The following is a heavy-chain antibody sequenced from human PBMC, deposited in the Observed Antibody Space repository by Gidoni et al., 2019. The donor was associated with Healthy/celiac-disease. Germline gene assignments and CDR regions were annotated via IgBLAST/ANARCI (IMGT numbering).Heavy chain of an antibody. CDR2: ISYDGSNK. D-gene: IGHD3-22*01. Sequence: QVQLVESGGGVVQPGRSLRLSCAASGFTFSSYAMHWVRQAPGKGLEWVPVISYDGSNKYYADSVKGRFTISRDNSKNTLYLQMNSLRAEDTAVYYCARDSAYYYDSSGYYYYYGMDVWGQGTTVTVSS. CDR3: ARDSAYYYDSSGYYYYYGMDV. J-gene: IGHJ6*02. CDR1: GFTFSSYA. V-gene: IGHV3-30-3*01.